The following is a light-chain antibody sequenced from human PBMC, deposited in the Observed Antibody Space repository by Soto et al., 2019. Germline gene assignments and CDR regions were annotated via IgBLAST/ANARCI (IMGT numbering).Light chain of an antibody. V-gene: IGLV2-8*01. CDR2: EVT. CDR1: ASDVGVYNY. J-gene: IGLJ1*01. Sequence: QSVLTQPPSASGSLGQSVTISCTGTASDVGVYNYVSWYQQHPGKAPKLMIYEVTKRPSGVPDRFSGSKSGNTASLTVSGLQAGDDADYYCSSYAGSSTLYVFGTGTKVTVL. CDR3: SSYAGSSTLYV.